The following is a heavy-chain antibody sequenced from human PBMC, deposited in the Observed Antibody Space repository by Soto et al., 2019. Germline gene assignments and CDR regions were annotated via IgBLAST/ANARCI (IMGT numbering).Heavy chain of an antibody. CDR2: IYHSGST. CDR3: SVANSNWFDP. Sequence: SETLSLTCTVSGGSISSRSSYWSWIRQPPGKGLEWIGNIYHSGSTYYSPSLESRVTISIDTSKNQFSLRLNSVTATDTAVYYCSVANSNWFDPWGQGTLVNVSS. V-gene: IGHV4-39*01. D-gene: IGHD5-12*01. CDR1: GGSISSRSSY. J-gene: IGHJ5*02.